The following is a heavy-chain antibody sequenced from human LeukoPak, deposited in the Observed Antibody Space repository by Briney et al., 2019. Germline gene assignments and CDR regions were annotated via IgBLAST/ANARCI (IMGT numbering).Heavy chain of an antibody. CDR2: IYYSGST. V-gene: IGHV4-39*07. D-gene: IGHD3-3*01. Sequence: SETLSLTCTVSGGSISSSSYYWGWTRQPPGKGLEWIGSIYYSGSTYYNPSLKSRVTISVDTSKNQFSLKLSSVTAADTAVYYCAREGLVGGYYNYWGQGTLVTVSS. CDR3: AREGLVGGYYNY. J-gene: IGHJ4*02. CDR1: GGSISSSSYY.